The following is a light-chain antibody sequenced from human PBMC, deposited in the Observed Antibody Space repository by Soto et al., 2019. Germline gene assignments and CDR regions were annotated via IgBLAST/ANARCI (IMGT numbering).Light chain of an antibody. V-gene: IGLV1-40*01. CDR2: GNS. Sequence: QSVLTQPPSVSGAPGQRVTISCTGSSSNIGGGYDVHWYQQLPGTAPKLLMYGNSNRPSGVPDRFSGSKSGTSASLAITGLRAEDDADYYCQSYDSSLSGVVFGGGTKLTGL. CDR1: SSNIGGGYD. CDR3: QSYDSSLSGVV. J-gene: IGLJ2*01.